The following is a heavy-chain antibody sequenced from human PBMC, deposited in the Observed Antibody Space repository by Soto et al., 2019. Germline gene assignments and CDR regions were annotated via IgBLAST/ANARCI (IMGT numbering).Heavy chain of an antibody. V-gene: IGHV4-38-2*01. CDR3: ARTRDNNINYYYALDV. CDR1: GYSISSGYY. D-gene: IGHD1-20*01. Sequence: SETLSLTCAVSGYSISSGYYWGWIRQPPGKGLEWIGSIYHSGSTYYNPSLKSRVTISVDTSKNQFSLKLSSVTAADTAVYYCARTRDNNINYYYALDVWGPGTTVTVSS. CDR2: IYHSGST. J-gene: IGHJ6*02.